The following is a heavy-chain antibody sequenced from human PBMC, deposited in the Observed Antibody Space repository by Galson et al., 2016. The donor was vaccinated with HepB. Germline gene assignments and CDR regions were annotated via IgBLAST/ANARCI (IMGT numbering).Heavy chain of an antibody. CDR1: RLTFSSFT. CDR3: AKVYCSGANRPAGSYYFDY. Sequence: SLRLSCAASRLTFSSFTMAWVRQAPGRGLEWISSHTGTGDDQTYYAGSVRGRFTISRDNSKNTLFLHMNSLRAEDTAIYYCAKVYCSGANRPAGSYYFDYWGRGTLVTVSS. D-gene: IGHD2-15*01. V-gene: IGHV3-23*01. J-gene: IGHJ4*02. CDR2: HTGTGDDQT.